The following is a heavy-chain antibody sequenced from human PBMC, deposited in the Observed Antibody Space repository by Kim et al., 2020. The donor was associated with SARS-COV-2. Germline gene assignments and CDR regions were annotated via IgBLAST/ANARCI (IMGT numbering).Heavy chain of an antibody. V-gene: IGHV3-33*01. Sequence: ADSVKGRFTISRDNSKNTLYLQMNSLRAEDTAVYYGARDLDSSSTAWFDPWGQGTLVTVSS. CDR3: ARDLDSSSTAWFDP. D-gene: IGHD6-13*01. J-gene: IGHJ5*02.